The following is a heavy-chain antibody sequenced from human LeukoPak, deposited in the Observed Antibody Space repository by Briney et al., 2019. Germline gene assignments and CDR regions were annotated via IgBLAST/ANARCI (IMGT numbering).Heavy chain of an antibody. CDR1: GYTFTSYD. CDR2: MNPNSGNT. V-gene: IGHV1-8*01. D-gene: IGHD6-19*01. J-gene: IGHJ3*02. CDR3: ARGGREWLVWLTRAFDI. Sequence: ASSKDSCKASGYTFTSYDINWGPQATGQRPEWMGWMNPNSGNTVYAQKFQGRVTMTRDTSISTAYMELSSLRSEDTAVYYCARGGREWLVWLTRAFDIWGQGTMVTVSS.